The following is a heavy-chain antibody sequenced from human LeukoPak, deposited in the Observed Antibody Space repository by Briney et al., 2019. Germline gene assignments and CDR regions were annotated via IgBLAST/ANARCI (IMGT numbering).Heavy chain of an antibody. CDR3: ARGGTTVTARGYFDY. CDR2: IKQDGSEQ. CDR1: GLTFSSYW. Sequence: GGSLRLSCAASGLTFSSYWMSWVCQAPGKGLEWVANIKQDGSEQYYVDSVKGRFTISRDNAKNSLYLQMISLRAEDTAVYYCARGGTTVTARGYFDYWGQGTLVTVSS. J-gene: IGHJ4*02. V-gene: IGHV3-7*01. D-gene: IGHD4-11*01.